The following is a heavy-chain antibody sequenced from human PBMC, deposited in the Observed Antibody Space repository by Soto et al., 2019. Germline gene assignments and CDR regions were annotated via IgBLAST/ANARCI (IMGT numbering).Heavy chain of an antibody. J-gene: IGHJ3*02. CDR1: GFTFSSYS. Sequence: GGSLRLSCEASGFTFSSYSMNWVRQAPGKGLEWVSSISSTSTYIYSADSLKGRFTIARDNAKNSLFLQMNSLRAEDTAVYYCARGDYEPSGSYYVRGFDIWGQGTMVTVSS. CDR3: ARGDYEPSGSYYVRGFDI. CDR2: ISSTSTYI. D-gene: IGHD3-22*01. V-gene: IGHV3-21*01.